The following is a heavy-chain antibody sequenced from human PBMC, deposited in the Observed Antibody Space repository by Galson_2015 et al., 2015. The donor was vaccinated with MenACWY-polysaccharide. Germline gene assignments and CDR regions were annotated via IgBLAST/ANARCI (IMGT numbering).Heavy chain of an antibody. Sequence: RFTMSRDDSKRIAYLQMNSLNTEDTAVYYCARVIARKYTFADSWGQGTLVTVSS. D-gene: IGHD2-21*01. CDR3: ARVIARKYTFADS. V-gene: IGHV3-49*02. J-gene: IGHJ4*02.